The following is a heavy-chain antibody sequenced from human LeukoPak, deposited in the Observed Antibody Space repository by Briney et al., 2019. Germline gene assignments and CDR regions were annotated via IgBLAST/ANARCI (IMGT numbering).Heavy chain of an antibody. J-gene: IGHJ5*02. V-gene: IGHV4-59*12. Sequence: SETLSLTCTVSGGSISSYYWSWIRQPPGKGLEWIGSIYYSGSTYYNPSLKSRVTISVDTSKNQYSLKLSSVTAADTAVYYCARDSSAAKFDPWGQGTLVTVSS. CDR2: IYYSGST. D-gene: IGHD6-13*01. CDR3: ARDSSAAKFDP. CDR1: GGSISSYY.